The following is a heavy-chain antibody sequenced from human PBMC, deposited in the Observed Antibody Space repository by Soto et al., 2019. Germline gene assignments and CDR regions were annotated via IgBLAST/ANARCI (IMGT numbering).Heavy chain of an antibody. D-gene: IGHD6-13*01. V-gene: IGHV3-21*01. CDR1: GFTFKLYT. CDR3: ARDAASSLDH. CDR2: CTPSSSSI. Sequence: EVQLVESGGGLVKPGGSLRLSCAASGFTFKLYTMHWARQAPGKGLEWVSFCTPSSSSISYADSVEGRFTISRDNARNSLYLQIHNLRAEDTAVYYCARDAASSLDHWGQGTLVTVSS. J-gene: IGHJ4*02.